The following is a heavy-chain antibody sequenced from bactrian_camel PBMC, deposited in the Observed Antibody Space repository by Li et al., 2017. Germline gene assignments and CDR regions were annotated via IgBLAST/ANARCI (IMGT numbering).Heavy chain of an antibody. Sequence: HVQLVESGGGLVQSGGSLRLSCLYSGDAYFTKCMGWYRQAPGKKCEQVSSISSDGTGGYADSVKGRFTISRDNAKNSVYLQMNSLKSEDTALYFCATGAPHRWGQGTQVTVS. CDR1: GDAYFTKC. V-gene: IGHV3S53*01. CDR2: ISSDGTG. CDR3: ATGAPHR. J-gene: IGHJ4*01. D-gene: IGHD7*01.